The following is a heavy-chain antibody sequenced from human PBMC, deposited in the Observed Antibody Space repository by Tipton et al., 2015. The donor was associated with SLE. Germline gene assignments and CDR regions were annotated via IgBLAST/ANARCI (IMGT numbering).Heavy chain of an antibody. CDR2: ISWNSGSI. J-gene: IGHJ3*02. D-gene: IGHD3-10*01. CDR1: GFTFDDYA. Sequence: SLRLSCAASGFTFDDYAMHWVRQAPGKGLEWVSGISWNSGSIGYADSVKGRFTISRDNAKNSLYLQMNSLRAEETALYYCATTYYYGSGSYYPIDAFDIWGQGTMVTVSS. V-gene: IGHV3-9*01. CDR3: ATTYYYGSGSYYPIDAFDI.